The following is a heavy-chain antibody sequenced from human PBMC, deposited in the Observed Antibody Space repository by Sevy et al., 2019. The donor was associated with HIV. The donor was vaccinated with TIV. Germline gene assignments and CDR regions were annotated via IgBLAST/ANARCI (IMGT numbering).Heavy chain of an antibody. V-gene: IGHV1-2*02. Sequence: ASVKVSCKASGYSFTGHFIHWVRQAPGQGLEWMGWINPNNGGTYYAQKFQGRASMFRDTSSSTAYMDLSGLTSDDMATYYCARETGPRISPALDIWGQGTMVTVSS. CDR3: ARETGPRISPALDI. CDR2: INPNNGGT. J-gene: IGHJ3*02. CDR1: GYSFTGHF.